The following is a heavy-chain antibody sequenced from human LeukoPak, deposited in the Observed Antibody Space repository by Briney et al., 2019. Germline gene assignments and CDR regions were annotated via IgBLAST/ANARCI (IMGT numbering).Heavy chain of an antibody. J-gene: IGHJ3*02. V-gene: IGHV3-20*04. D-gene: IGHD6-25*01. CDR1: GFYFSNFW. Sequence: GGSLRLSCASSGFYFSNFWMSWVRQAPGKGLEWVSGINWNGGSTVYADSVKGRFTISRDNAKNSLYLQMNSLRAEDTALYYCSAAPMDDAFDIWGQGTVVTVSP. CDR2: INWNGGST. CDR3: SAAPMDDAFDI.